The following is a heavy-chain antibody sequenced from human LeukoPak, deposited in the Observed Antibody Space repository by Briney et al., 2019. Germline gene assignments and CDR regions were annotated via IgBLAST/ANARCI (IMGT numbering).Heavy chain of an antibody. Sequence: PGGSLRLSCAASGLTFNNFPMSWVRQAPGKGLEWVTAINPSGGDTYFPDSVRGRFTISRDNSKNTVYLQMDSLRVEDTAVYYCARLRWEITHYWYFDLWGRGALVTVSS. J-gene: IGHJ2*01. V-gene: IGHV3-23*01. CDR2: INPSGGDT. CDR3: ARLRWEITHYWYFDL. D-gene: IGHD4-23*01. CDR1: GLTFNNFP.